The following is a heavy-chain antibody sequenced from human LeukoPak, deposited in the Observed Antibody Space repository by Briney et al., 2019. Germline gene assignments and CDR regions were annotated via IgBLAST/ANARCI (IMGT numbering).Heavy chain of an antibody. Sequence: GGSLRLSCAASGFTFSSYAMSWVRQAPGKGLEWVSAISGIGGSTYYAHSVKGRFTISRDNSKNTLYLQTNSLRAEDTAVYYCAMAIAAPLCFDYWGQGTLVTVSS. CDR3: AMAIAAPLCFDY. CDR2: ISGIGGST. J-gene: IGHJ4*02. CDR1: GFTFSSYA. V-gene: IGHV3-23*01. D-gene: IGHD6-13*01.